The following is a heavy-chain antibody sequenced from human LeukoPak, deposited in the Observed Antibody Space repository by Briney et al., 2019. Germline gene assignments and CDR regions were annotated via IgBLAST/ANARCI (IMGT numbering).Heavy chain of an antibody. V-gene: IGHV4-39*07. J-gene: IGHJ4*02. Sequence: SETLSLTCTVSGGSISSSSYYWGWIRQPPGKGLEWIGSIYYSGSTYYNPSLKSRVTISVDTSKNQFSLKLSSVTAADTAVYYCARATTVVTLYYFDYWGQGTLVTVSS. CDR3: ARATTVVTLYYFDY. CDR2: IYYSGST. CDR1: GGSISSSSYY. D-gene: IGHD4-23*01.